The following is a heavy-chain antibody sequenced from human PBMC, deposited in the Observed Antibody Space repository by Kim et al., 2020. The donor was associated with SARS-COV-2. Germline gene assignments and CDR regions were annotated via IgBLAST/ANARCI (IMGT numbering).Heavy chain of an antibody. CDR3: ARADTAMGRGWFDP. V-gene: IGHV4-59*01. D-gene: IGHD5-18*01. Sequence: NPALKIRVTISVDTSKNQFSLKLSSVTAADTAVYYCARADTAMGRGWFDPWGQGTLVTVSS. J-gene: IGHJ5*02.